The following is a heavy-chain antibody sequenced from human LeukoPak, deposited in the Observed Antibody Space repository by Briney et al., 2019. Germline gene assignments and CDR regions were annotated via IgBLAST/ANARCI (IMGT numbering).Heavy chain of an antibody. J-gene: IGHJ4*02. Sequence: GGPLRLSCAASGFSFSNAWMSWVRQAPGKGLEWVGRIKRKTDGGTIDYAAPVKGTFTISRDDSNDTLYLQMNSLKTEDTAVYYCTLDRSGYYSDYWGQGALVTVSS. CDR2: IKRKTDGGTI. V-gene: IGHV3-15*01. CDR1: GFSFSNAW. CDR3: TLDRSGYYSDY. D-gene: IGHD3-22*01.